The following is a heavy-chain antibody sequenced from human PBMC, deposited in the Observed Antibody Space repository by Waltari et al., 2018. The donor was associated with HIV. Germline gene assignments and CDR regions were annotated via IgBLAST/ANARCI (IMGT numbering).Heavy chain of an antibody. CDR3: ARGRYSYGDGWFDP. D-gene: IGHD5-18*01. Sequence: QVQLQESGPGLVKPSETLSLTCTVSGGSISSYYWSWIRQPAGKGLEWIGRIYTSGSTNYNPSLKCRVTMSVDTSKNQFSLKLSSVTAADTAVYYCARGRYSYGDGWFDPWGQGTLVTVSS. CDR1: GGSISSYY. CDR2: IYTSGST. J-gene: IGHJ5*02. V-gene: IGHV4-4*07.